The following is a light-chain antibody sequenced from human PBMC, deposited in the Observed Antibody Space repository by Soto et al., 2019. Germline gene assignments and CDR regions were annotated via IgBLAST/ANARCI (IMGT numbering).Light chain of an antibody. V-gene: IGLV1-40*01. Sequence: QSVLTQPPSESGAPGQRVTISCTGSSSNIGAGYDVHWYQQLPGTAPKLLIYGNSNRPSGVPDRFSGSKSGTSASLAITGLQAEDEADYYCQSYDSSLSGSRVFGTGTKLTVL. CDR1: SSNIGAGYD. CDR2: GNS. CDR3: QSYDSSLSGSRV. J-gene: IGLJ1*01.